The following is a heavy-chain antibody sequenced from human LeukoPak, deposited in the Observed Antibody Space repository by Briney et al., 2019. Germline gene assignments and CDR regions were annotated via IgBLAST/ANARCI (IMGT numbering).Heavy chain of an antibody. CDR2: ISGSGGST. J-gene: IGHJ3*02. CDR3: AKAYYYDSSGYSDDAFGI. D-gene: IGHD3-22*01. Sequence: GGSLRLSCAASGFTFSSYAMSWVRQAPGKGLEWVSAISGSGGSTYYADSVKGRFTISRDNSKNTLYLQMNSLRAEDTAVYYCAKAYYYDSSGYSDDAFGIWGQGTMVTVSS. V-gene: IGHV3-23*01. CDR1: GFTFSSYA.